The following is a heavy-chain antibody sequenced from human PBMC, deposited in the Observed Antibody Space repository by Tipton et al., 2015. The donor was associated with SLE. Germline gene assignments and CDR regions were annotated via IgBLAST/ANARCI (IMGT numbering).Heavy chain of an antibody. CDR2: IYYSGST. CDR1: GGSISSGDYY. CDR3: ARGGERGYFDY. J-gene: IGHJ4*02. V-gene: IGHV4-30-4*02. D-gene: IGHD1-1*01. Sequence: TLSLTCTVSGGSISSGDYYWSWIRQPPGKGLEWIGYIYYSGSTYYNPSLKSRVTISVDTSKNQFSLKLSSVTAADTAVYYCARGGERGYFDYWGQGTLVTVSS.